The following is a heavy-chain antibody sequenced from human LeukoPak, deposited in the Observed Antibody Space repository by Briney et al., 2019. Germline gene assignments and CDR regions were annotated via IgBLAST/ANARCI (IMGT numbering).Heavy chain of an antibody. V-gene: IGHV1-69*06. J-gene: IGHJ3*01. Sequence: SVNVSCKTTGGRFKSYGFSWVRQAPGQGLEWMGGIIPVFDRPTYAQKFEGRVTITADKSTNTTYMEISSLTSDDTAVYYCARDAQWELRAFDVWGQGTMVIVSS. CDR3: ARDAQWELRAFDV. CDR1: GGRFKSYG. CDR2: IIPVFDRP. D-gene: IGHD1-26*01.